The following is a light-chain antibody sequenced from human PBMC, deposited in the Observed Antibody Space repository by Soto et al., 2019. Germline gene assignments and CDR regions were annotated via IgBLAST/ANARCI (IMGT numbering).Light chain of an antibody. CDR1: QSFSSN. CDR2: GTS. J-gene: IGKJ5*01. Sequence: ELVMTQSPATLSVSPGERATLSCRASQSFSSNVAWYQQKPGQAPRLLIYGTSTRVTGIPARFSGSGSGREFTLTISSLQSEDSALYYCQQYSNWPTFGQGNDWRL. V-gene: IGKV3-15*01. CDR3: QQYSNWPT.